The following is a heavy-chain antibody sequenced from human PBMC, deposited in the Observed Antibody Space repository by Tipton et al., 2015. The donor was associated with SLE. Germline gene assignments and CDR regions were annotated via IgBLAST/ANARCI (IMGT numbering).Heavy chain of an antibody. Sequence: TLSLTCTVSGVSISSRDYWSWDRQPPGEGLEWIGDISHSGNTTYNPSLRSRVTISVDKSKNQFSLRLNSLTDADTAMYFCARGKSSRFCDGGVYFDHWGQGSLVTVSS. J-gene: IGHJ4*02. CDR1: GVSISSRDY. CDR2: ISHSGNT. V-gene: IGHV4-4*01. D-gene: IGHD6-13*01. CDR3: ARGKSSRFCDGGVYFDH.